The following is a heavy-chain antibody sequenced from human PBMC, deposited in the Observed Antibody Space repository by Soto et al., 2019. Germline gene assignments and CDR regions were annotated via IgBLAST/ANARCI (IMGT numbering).Heavy chain of an antibody. J-gene: IGHJ5*02. CDR2: INHSGST. CDR3: ARGQPIDMVRGDTGNNWFDP. CDR1: GGSFSGYY. Sequence: QVQLQQWGAGLLKPSETLSLTCAVYGGSFSGYYWSWIRQPPGKGLEWIGEINHSGSTNYNPSLKSRVTISVDTSKNQFSLKLSSVTAADTAVYYCARGQPIDMVRGDTGNNWFDPWGQGTLVTVSS. V-gene: IGHV4-34*01. D-gene: IGHD3-10*01.